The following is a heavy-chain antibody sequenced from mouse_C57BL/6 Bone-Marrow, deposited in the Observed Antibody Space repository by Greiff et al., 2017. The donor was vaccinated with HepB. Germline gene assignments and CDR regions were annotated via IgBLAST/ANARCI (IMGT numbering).Heavy chain of an antibody. V-gene: IGHV14-4*01. J-gene: IGHJ4*01. Sequence: EVQLQQSGAELVRPGASVKLSCTASGFNIKDDYMHWVKQRPAQGLEWIGWIDPENGDTEYASKFQGKATITAATSSNTAYLQLSSLTSEDTAVYYCTTWRSYAMDYWGQGTSVTVSS. CDR3: TTWRSYAMDY. CDR2: IDPENGDT. CDR1: GFNIKDDY.